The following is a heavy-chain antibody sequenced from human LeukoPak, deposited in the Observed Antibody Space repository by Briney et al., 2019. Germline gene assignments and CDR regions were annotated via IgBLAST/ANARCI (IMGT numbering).Heavy chain of an antibody. Sequence: PGGSLRLSCAASGFTVSSNYMSWVRQAPGKGLEWVSVIYSGGSTYYADSVKGRFTISRDNAKNSLYLQMNSLRAEDTAVYYCARGGYDYYDSSGSIDYWGQGTLVTVSS. CDR3: ARGGYDYYDSSGSIDY. CDR1: GFTVSSNY. CDR2: IYSGGST. V-gene: IGHV3-53*01. J-gene: IGHJ4*02. D-gene: IGHD3-22*01.